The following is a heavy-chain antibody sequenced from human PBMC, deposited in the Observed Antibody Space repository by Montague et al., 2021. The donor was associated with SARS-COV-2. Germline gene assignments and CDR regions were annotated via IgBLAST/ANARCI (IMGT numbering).Heavy chain of an antibody. D-gene: IGHD4-17*01. Sequence: SETLSLTCSVSGGSISSSSYFWGWIRQLPGKGLEWIGSIYYSGGTYSNSSLKSRVTISVDTSKNQFSLKLSSVTAADTAVYYCARHLNYRDYGGDDYWGQGTLVTVSS. CDR2: IYYSGGT. J-gene: IGHJ4*02. V-gene: IGHV4-39*01. CDR3: ARHLNYRDYGGDDY. CDR1: GGSISSSSYF.